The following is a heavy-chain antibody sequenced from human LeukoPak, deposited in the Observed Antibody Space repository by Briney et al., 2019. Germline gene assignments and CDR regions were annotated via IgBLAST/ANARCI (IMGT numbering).Heavy chain of an antibody. D-gene: IGHD3-22*01. V-gene: IGHV3-53*01. CDR3: ARGDDSGYYDYFDY. CDR1: GFTFGDYG. Sequence: PGGSLRLSCTTSGFTFGDYGLNWVRQAPGKGLEWVSTIYTGGNTYYAASVKGRFTISRDFSKNTVFLHMNSLRAEDTAMYYCARGDDSGYYDYFDYWGQGALVTVSS. J-gene: IGHJ4*02. CDR2: IYTGGNT.